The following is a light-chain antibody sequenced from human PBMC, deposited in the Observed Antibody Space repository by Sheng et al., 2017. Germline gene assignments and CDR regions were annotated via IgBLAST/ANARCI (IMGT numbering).Light chain of an antibody. CDR3: QVWDSSTDWV. CDR2: DDS. Sequence: SYVVTQPLSVSVAPGQTARLTCGGDDIGRESVHWYQQKPGQAPLLVLYDDSDRPSGIPERFLWLQLWEHGHLTISRVEAGDEADYYCQVWDSSTDWVFGGGTKLTVL. J-gene: IGLJ3*02. CDR1: DIGRES. V-gene: IGLV3-21*02.